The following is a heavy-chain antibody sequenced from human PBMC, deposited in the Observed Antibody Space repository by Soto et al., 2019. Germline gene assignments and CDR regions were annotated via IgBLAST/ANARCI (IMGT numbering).Heavy chain of an antibody. J-gene: IGHJ4*02. Sequence: GGSLRLSCAASGFTLRNYGMNWVRQAPGKGLEWVSTISGSGGSTYYADSVKGRFTISRDNSKNMLYLQMNSLRAEDTAVYYCAKDIGYYSGGSSYYFDYWGQGTRVTVS. CDR3: AKDIGYYSGGSSYYFDY. V-gene: IGHV3-23*01. D-gene: IGHD2-15*01. CDR2: ISGSGGST. CDR1: GFTLRNYG.